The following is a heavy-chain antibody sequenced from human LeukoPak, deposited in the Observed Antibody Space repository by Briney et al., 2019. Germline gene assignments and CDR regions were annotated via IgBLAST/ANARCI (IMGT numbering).Heavy chain of an antibody. Sequence: GGSLRLSCTASGFTFGDYAMSWFRQAPGKGLEWVGLIRSKAYGGTTEYAASVKGRFTISRDDSKSIAYLQMNSLKTEDTAVYYCTRGGPIVVVVAATEFDPWGQGTLVTVSS. CDR1: GFTFGDYA. J-gene: IGHJ5*02. V-gene: IGHV3-49*03. CDR2: IRSKAYGGTT. CDR3: TRGGPIVVVVAATEFDP. D-gene: IGHD2-15*01.